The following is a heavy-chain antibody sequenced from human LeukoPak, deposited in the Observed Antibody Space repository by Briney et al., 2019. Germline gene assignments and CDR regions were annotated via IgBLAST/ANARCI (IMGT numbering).Heavy chain of an antibody. CDR2: ISGSGGST. J-gene: IGHJ4*02. CDR3: AKDLRDYYDSSGQPD. D-gene: IGHD3-22*01. Sequence: GGSLRLSCAASGFTFSSYAMSWVRQAPGKGLEWVSAISGSGGSTYYADSVKGRFTISRDNSKNTLYLQMNSLRAEDTAVYYCAKDLRDYYDSSGQPDWGQGTLVTVSS. CDR1: GFTFSSYA. V-gene: IGHV3-23*01.